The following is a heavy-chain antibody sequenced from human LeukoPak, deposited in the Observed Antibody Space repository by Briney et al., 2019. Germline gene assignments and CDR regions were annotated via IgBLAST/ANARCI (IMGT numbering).Heavy chain of an antibody. CDR2: ISGSGGST. V-gene: IGHV3-23*01. CDR3: AKDNYYGSGSYPFDY. D-gene: IGHD3-10*01. Sequence: GGSLRLSCAASGFTFSSYGMSWVRQAPGKGLEWVSAISGSGGSTCYADSVKGRFTISRDNSKNTLYLQMNSLRAEDTAVYYCAKDNYYGSGSYPFDYWGQGTLVTVSS. CDR1: GFTFSSYG. J-gene: IGHJ4*02.